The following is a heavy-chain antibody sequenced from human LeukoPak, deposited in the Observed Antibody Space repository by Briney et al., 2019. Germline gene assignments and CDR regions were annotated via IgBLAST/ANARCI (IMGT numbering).Heavy chain of an antibody. Sequence: PSETLSLTCSVSGGSIRNYYWNWIRQPPGKGLEWIGYIFYSGSTNYNPFLKSRVTISLDTSKNHFSLKLNSVTAADTAVYYCASSSSGSYYNGFDIWGQGTMVTVAS. CDR3: ASSSSGSYYNGFDI. D-gene: IGHD3-10*01. CDR2: IFYSGST. J-gene: IGHJ3*02. CDR1: GGSIRNYY. V-gene: IGHV4-59*01.